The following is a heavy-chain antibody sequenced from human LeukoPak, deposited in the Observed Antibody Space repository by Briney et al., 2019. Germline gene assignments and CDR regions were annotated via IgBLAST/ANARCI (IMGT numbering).Heavy chain of an antibody. J-gene: IGHJ6*03. CDR3: ARGRYCNSTNRPYVGGFYYMDV. V-gene: IGHV4-34*01. Sequence: SETLSLTCAVYGESFSGYHWTWIRQPPGKGPEWIGKIDHSGSTNYNPSLKSRVTISVATPKNQISLDLSSVTAADTAVYYCARGRYCNSTNRPYVGGFYYMDVWGKGTTVTVSS. CDR2: IDHSGST. D-gene: IGHD2-2*01. CDR1: GESFSGYH.